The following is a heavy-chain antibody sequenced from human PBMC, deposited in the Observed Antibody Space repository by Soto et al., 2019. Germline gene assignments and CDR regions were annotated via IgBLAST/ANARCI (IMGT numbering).Heavy chain of an antibody. J-gene: IGHJ6*02. D-gene: IGHD6-6*01. Sequence: GESLKISCKGSGYSFTSYWISWVRQMPGKGLEWMGRIDPSDSYTNYSPSFQGHVTISADKSISTAYLQWSSLKASDTAKYYCASPRIAARPSYYYGMDVWGQGTTVTVSS. V-gene: IGHV5-10-1*01. CDR1: GYSFTSYW. CDR2: IDPSDSYT. CDR3: ASPRIAARPSYYYGMDV.